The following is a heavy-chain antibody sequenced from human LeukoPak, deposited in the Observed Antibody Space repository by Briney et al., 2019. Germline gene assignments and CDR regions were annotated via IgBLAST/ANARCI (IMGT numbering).Heavy chain of an antibody. D-gene: IGHD4-11*01. J-gene: IGHJ4*02. CDR3: ARTMSRRTTADFDY. CDR2: INHSGST. CDR1: GGSFSGYY. Sequence: SETLSLTCGVYGGSFSGYYWSWIRQPSGKGLEWIGEINHSGSTNYNPSLKSRVTISVDTSKNQFSLKLSSVTAADTAVYYCARTMSRRTTADFDYWGQGTLVTVSS. V-gene: IGHV4-34*01.